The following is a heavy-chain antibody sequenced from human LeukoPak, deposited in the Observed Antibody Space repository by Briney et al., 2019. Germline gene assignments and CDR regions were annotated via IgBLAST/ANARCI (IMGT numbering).Heavy chain of an antibody. V-gene: IGHV1-8*01. CDR1: GYTFTSYD. Sequence: ASVKGSCKASGYTFTSYDINWVRQATGQGLEWMGWMNPNSGNTGYAQKFQGRVTMTRNTSISTAYMELSSLRSEDTAVYYCARVPAAIGYYYYGMDVWGQGTTVTVSS. CDR3: ARVPAAIGYYYYGMDV. J-gene: IGHJ6*02. D-gene: IGHD2-2*01. CDR2: MNPNSGNT.